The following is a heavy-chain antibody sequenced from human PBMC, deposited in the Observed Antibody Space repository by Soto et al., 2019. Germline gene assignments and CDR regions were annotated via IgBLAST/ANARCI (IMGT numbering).Heavy chain of an antibody. V-gene: IGHV5-51*01. Sequence: GESLKISCKGSGYSFTSYWIGWVRQMPGKGLEWMGIIYPGDSDTRYSPSFQGQVTISADKSISTAYLQWSSLKASDTAMYYCARPRGYCSGGSCYPVTWFDYWGQGTLVTVSS. CDR1: GYSFTSYW. CDR2: IYPGDSDT. J-gene: IGHJ4*02. CDR3: ARPRGYCSGGSCYPVTWFDY. D-gene: IGHD2-15*01.